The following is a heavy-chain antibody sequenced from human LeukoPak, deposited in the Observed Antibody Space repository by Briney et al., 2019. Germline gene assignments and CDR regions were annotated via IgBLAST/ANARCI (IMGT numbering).Heavy chain of an antibody. Sequence: GASVKVSCKASGGTFGSYAISWVRQAPGQGLEWMGRIIPILGIANYAQKFQGRVTITADKSTSTAYMELSSLRSEDTAVYYCARTRTSRNPFDYWGQGTLVTVSS. D-gene: IGHD2-2*01. CDR1: GGTFGSYA. CDR2: IIPILGIA. CDR3: ARTRTSRNPFDY. V-gene: IGHV1-69*04. J-gene: IGHJ4*02.